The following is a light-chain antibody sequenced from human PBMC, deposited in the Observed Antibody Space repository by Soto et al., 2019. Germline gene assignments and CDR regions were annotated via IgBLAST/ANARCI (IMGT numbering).Light chain of an antibody. CDR3: QQYNSYPWT. V-gene: IGKV1-5*01. J-gene: IGKJ1*01. CDR1: QSVSSW. CDR2: DAA. Sequence: IQMTQSPSTLSPSVLYRVTITFLASQSVSSWLAWYQQKPGKAPNLLIYDAASLKSGVPSRFSGSEARTEFTLTISSLQPDDVATYYCQQYNSYPWTFGQGTKV.